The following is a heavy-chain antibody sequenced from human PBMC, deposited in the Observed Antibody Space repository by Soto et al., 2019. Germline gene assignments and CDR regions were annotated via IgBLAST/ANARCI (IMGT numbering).Heavy chain of an antibody. Sequence: SETLSLTCSVSGGSISSGYYWTWIRQHPGKGLEWIGYIYNSGNDYYNPSLKSRVTISVDTPKNQFSLKLSAVTAADTAVYYCASTDYVAYYMDVWGQGTKVT. CDR2: IYNSGND. CDR1: GGSISSGYY. D-gene: IGHD3-10*02. V-gene: IGHV4-31*03. J-gene: IGHJ6*03. CDR3: ASTDYVAYYMDV.